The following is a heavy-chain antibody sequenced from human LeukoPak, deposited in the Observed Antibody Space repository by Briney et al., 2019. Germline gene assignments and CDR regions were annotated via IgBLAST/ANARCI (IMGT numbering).Heavy chain of an antibody. V-gene: IGHV3-23*01. D-gene: IGHD6-6*01. Sequence: GGSLRLSCAASGFTFSSYAMSWVRQATGKGLEGVTAISGSGGSTYYADSVKGRFTISRDNSKNTLYLQMDSLRAEDTAVYYCAKVGPLEYSSPTYYFDYWGQGTLVTVSS. J-gene: IGHJ4*02. CDR3: AKVGPLEYSSPTYYFDY. CDR2: ISGSGGST. CDR1: GFTFSSYA.